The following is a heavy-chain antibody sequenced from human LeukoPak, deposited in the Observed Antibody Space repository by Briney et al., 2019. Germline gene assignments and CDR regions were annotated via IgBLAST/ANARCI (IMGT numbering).Heavy chain of an antibody. CDR1: GFTFSGLG. CDR3: AKFTLVATADY. J-gene: IGHJ4*02. D-gene: IGHD5-12*01. V-gene: IGHV3-30*02. Sequence: GGSLRLSCAASGFTFSGLGMHWVRQAPGKGLERLAFIQYDGSNKYYADSVKGRFTISRDNSKNTLYLQMNSLRTEDTAVYYCAKFTLVATADYWGQGTLVTVSS. CDR2: IQYDGSNK.